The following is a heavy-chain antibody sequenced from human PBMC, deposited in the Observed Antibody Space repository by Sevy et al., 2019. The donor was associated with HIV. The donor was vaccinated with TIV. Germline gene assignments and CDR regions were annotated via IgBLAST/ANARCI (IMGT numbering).Heavy chain of an antibody. D-gene: IGHD3-22*01. CDR2: FDPEDGEA. CDR3: ATTKDYYDSSGYPFDS. V-gene: IGHV1-24*01. Sequence: ASVKVSCKASGYTFTSYGISWVRQAPGQGLEWMGTFDPEDGEAIYAQKFQVRFTMTEDTSTHTAYMELNSLRSEDTAVYYRATTKDYYDSSGYPFDSWGQGTLVTVSS. CDR1: GYTFTSYG. J-gene: IGHJ4*02.